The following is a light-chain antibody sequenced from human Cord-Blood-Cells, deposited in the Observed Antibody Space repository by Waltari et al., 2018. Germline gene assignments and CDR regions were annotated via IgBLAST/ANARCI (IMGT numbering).Light chain of an antibody. Sequence: EIVLTQSPGTLSLSPGERATLSCRASQSVSSSYLAWYQQKPGQAPRLLSYGASSRATGNPDRFSGSWSGTDFTLTISRLEREDFAVYYCQQYGSFFGPGTKVDNK. CDR1: QSVSSSY. CDR3: QQYGSF. V-gene: IGKV3-20*01. CDR2: GAS. J-gene: IGKJ3*01.